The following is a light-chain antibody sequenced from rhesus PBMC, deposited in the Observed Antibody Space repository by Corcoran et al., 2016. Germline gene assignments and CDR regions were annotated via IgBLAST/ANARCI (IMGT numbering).Light chain of an antibody. Sequence: QAALTQPPSVSGSPGPSVTISCTGTSSDIGGYNYVSWYQQHPGKAPKLMISDVSKRPSGVSDRFSGSKSGNTASLTISGLQAEDEADYHCSSYAGRNTYIFGAGTRLTVL. CDR2: DVS. CDR1: SSDIGGYNY. V-gene: IGLV2-23*01. J-gene: IGLJ1*01. CDR3: SSYAGRNTYI.